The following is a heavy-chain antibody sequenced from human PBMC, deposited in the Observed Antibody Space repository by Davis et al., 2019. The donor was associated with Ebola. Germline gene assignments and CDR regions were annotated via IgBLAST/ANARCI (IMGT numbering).Heavy chain of an antibody. CDR1: GFTFSSYE. D-gene: IGHD5-18*01. Sequence: GESLKISCAASGFTFSSYEMNWVRRAPGKGLEWVSYISSTGNTIYYVDSVKGRFTVSRDNAKDSLYLQMNSLRAEDTAVYYCAREGYSGGSFFFDYWGQGTLATVSS. CDR3: AREGYSGGSFFFDY. J-gene: IGHJ4*02. CDR2: ISSTGNTI. V-gene: IGHV3-48*03.